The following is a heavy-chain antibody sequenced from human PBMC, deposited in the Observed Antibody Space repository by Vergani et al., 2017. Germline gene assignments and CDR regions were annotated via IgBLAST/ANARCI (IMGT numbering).Heavy chain of an antibody. D-gene: IGHD3-22*01. V-gene: IGHV3-11*01. CDR2: ISSSCSTI. CDR3: ARDLNHYYDSSGSNVDV. Sequence: QVQLVESGGGFVTPGGSLRLSFAASGFTFRDYYMSLIRQAPGKGLEWVSYISSSCSTIYYADSVKGRFTISRDNAKNSLYLQMNSLRAEDTAVYYCARDLNHYYDSSGSNVDVWGKGTTVTVSS. CDR1: GFTFRDYY. J-gene: IGHJ6*04.